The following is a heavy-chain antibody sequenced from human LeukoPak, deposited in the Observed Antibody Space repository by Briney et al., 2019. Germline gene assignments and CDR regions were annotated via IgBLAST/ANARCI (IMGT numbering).Heavy chain of an antibody. CDR3: AKALGTHSSSFYFDY. CDR2: TRYDGSNK. CDR1: GFTFSNFG. J-gene: IGHJ4*02. Sequence: GGSLRLSCAASGFTFSNFGIHWVRQTPGKGREWVAFTRYDGSNKYYADSVKGRFTIFRDNSKNTLYLQMNSLRAEDTAVYFCAKALGTHSSSFYFDYWGQGTLVTVSS. V-gene: IGHV3-30*02. D-gene: IGHD6-6*01.